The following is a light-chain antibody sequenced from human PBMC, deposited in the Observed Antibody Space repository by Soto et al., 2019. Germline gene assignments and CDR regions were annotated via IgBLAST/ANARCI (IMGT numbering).Light chain of an antibody. J-gene: IGLJ3*02. Sequence: QSALTQPASVSGSPGQSITISCTGTSSDVGGYNYVSWYQQHPGKAPKLMIYDVSNRPSGVSNRLSGSKSGNTASLTISGLQAEDQADYYCSSYASSSTWVFGGRTKLTV. CDR2: DVS. CDR1: SSDVGGYNY. V-gene: IGLV2-14*01. CDR3: SSYASSSTWV.